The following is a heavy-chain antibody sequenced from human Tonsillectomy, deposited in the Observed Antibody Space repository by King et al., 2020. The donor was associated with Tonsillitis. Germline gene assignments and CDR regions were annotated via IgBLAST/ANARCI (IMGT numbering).Heavy chain of an antibody. D-gene: IGHD3-22*01. V-gene: IGHV3-23*04. CDR1: GFTFSNFA. Sequence: VQLVESGGGLVQPGGSLRLSCAASGFTFSNFAMSWVRQAPGKGLEWVSTISDSGDYTYYADSVRGRFTISRDNSKNTLYLQMDSLSAEDTAVYYCAKARNYYDGSGHDAFAIWGQGTMVTVSS. J-gene: IGHJ3*02. CDR3: AKARNYYDGSGHDAFAI. CDR2: ISDSGDYT.